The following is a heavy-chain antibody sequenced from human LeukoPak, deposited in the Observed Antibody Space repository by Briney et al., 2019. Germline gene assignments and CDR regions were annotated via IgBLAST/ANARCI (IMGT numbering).Heavy chain of an antibody. CDR3: VKRGYSSSYYYFAY. J-gene: IGHJ4*02. D-gene: IGHD6-13*01. V-gene: IGHV3-64D*06. CDR2: IRSKRGST. Sequence: PGGSLRLSCSASGFTFSSYGMNWVRQAPGKAREDVSAIRSKRGSTYYADSVKGRFPISRNNSTNALYLQVTTLRAEDAAVYFCVKRGYSSSYYYFAYWGQGTPVSASS. CDR1: GFTFSSYG.